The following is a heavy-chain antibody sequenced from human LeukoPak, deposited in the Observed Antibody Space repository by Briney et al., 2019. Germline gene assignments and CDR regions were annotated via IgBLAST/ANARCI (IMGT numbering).Heavy chain of an antibody. D-gene: IGHD1-26*01. J-gene: IGHJ4*02. CDR3: ARLRELLPDY. V-gene: IGHV4-59*08. CDR2: IYYSGST. CDR1: GGSISSYY. Sequence: SETLSLTCTVSGGSISSYYWSWVRQPPGKGLEWIGYIYYSGSTNYNPSLKSRVTISVDTSKNQFSLKLSSVTAADTAVYYCARLRELLPDYWGQGTLVTVSS.